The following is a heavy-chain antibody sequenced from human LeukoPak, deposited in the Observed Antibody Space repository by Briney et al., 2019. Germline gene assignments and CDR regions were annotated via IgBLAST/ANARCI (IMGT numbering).Heavy chain of an antibody. D-gene: IGHD2-2*01. Sequence: SVKVSFKAAGGAFSSYGISWGRQAPGQGLEWMGGMIPIFGTANYSQQFLGRVAITTDESTSKTYMEMSSLRSEDTPVYYRATRQPPTPSSRTYPPLYYMDVSGKGTTVTVS. V-gene: IGHV1-69*05. CDR2: MIPIFGTA. J-gene: IGHJ6*03. CDR3: ATRQPPTPSSRTYPPLYYMDV. CDR1: GGAFSSYG.